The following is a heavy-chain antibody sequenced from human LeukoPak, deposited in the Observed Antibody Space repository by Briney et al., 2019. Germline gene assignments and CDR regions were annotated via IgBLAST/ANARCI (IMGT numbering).Heavy chain of an antibody. V-gene: IGHV3-53*01. CDR3: ASGGTGARKFYSDPFHH. CDR2: LYSAGAT. D-gene: IGHD2-15*01. J-gene: IGHJ4*02. Sequence: GGSLRLSCAASGFTVSSNYMSWVRQAPGKGLEWASILYSAGATYYADSVKGRFTISRDNSKNTLYLQMNSLRVEDTAVYYCASGGTGARKFYSDPFHHWGQGTLVTVSS. CDR1: GFTVSSNY.